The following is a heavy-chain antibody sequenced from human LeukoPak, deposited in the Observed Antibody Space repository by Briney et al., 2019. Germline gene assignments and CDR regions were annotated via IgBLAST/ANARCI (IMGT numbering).Heavy chain of an antibody. CDR2: ISSNGGST. V-gene: IGHV3-64D*06. CDR1: GFTFSSYA. J-gene: IGHJ4*02. D-gene: IGHD3-22*01. CDR3: VKEDYYYDSSGYYIYH. Sequence: GGSLRLSCSASGFTFSSYAMHWVRQAPGKGLEYVSAISSNGGSTYYADSVKGRFTISRDNSKNTLYLQMSSLRAEDTAVYYCVKEDYYYDSSGYYIYHWGQGTLVTVSS.